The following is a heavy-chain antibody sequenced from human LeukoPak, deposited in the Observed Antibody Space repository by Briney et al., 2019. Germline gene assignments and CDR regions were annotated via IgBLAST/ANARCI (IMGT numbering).Heavy chain of an antibody. J-gene: IGHJ6*03. D-gene: IGHD6-13*01. CDR2: INHSGST. Sequence: SETLSLTCAVYGGSFSGYYWSWIRQPPGKGLEWIGEINHSGSTNYNPSLKSRVTISVDTSKNQFSLKLSSVTAADTAVYYCARRPEYSSSWYVMIPHYYYYYMDVWGKGTTVTVSS. V-gene: IGHV4-34*01. CDR1: GGSFSGYY. CDR3: ARRPEYSSSWYVMIPHYYYYYMDV.